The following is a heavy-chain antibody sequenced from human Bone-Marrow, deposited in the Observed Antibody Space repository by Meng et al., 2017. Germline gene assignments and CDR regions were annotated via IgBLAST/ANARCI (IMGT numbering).Heavy chain of an antibody. CDR2: IYHNGST. D-gene: IGHD3-22*01. CDR3: ARLHDSRGYYKRPFDY. J-gene: IGHJ4*02. Sequence: SETLSLTCTVSGGSVSTPYYWGWIRQPPGKGLEWIGTIYHNGSTYSNPSLKSRVTISVDTSKNQLSLTLSSVTAADTALYYCARLHDSRGYYKRPFDYWGQGTLVTVSS. V-gene: IGHV4-38-2*02. CDR1: GGSVSTPYY.